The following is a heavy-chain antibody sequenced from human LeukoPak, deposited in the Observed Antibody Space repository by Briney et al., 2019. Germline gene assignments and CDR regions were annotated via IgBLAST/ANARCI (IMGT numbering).Heavy chain of an antibody. CDR2: INHSGST. V-gene: IGHV4-38-2*02. D-gene: IGHD4-17*01. CDR3: ARDDYGDYRFDP. J-gene: IGHJ5*02. Sequence: SETLSLTCTVSGYSISSGYYWSWIRQPPGKGPEWIGEINHSGSTNYNPSLKSRVTISVDTSKNQFSLKLSSVTAADTAVYYCARDDYGDYRFDPWGQGTLVTVSS. CDR1: GYSISSGYY.